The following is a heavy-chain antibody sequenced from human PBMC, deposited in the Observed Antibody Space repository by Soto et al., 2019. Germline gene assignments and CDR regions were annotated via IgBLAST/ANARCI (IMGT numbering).Heavy chain of an antibody. V-gene: IGHV1-18*04. CDR3: ARVSSSIVVVPDYGMDV. J-gene: IGHJ6*02. CDR2: ISGKNGNT. D-gene: IGHD2-15*01. CDR1: GYTFISHG. Sequence: QVQLVQSGVEVKKPGASVKVSCKASGYTFISHGISWVRLAPGQGLEWMGWISGKNGNTYYAQKLPGRVTLTTETSTSTTYIELRSLRSDDTAVYYCARVSSSIVVVPDYGMDVWGQGTTVTVSS.